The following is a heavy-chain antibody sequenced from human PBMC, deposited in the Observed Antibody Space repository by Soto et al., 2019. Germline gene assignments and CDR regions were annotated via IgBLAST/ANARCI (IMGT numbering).Heavy chain of an antibody. V-gene: IGHV3-74*01. J-gene: IGHJ3*02. D-gene: IGHD2-2*01. Sequence: EVQLVESGGDLVQPEGSLRLSCAASGFTFSSHWMHWVRRVPGKGLVWVSHINTDGGITGYADSVKGRFTISRDNAKNTLYLQMNGLRVEDTSVYYCTREAGYCSRTSCYRRAFDSWGQGTMVTVSS. CDR2: INTDGGIT. CDR1: GFTFSSHW. CDR3: TREAGYCSRTSCYRRAFDS.